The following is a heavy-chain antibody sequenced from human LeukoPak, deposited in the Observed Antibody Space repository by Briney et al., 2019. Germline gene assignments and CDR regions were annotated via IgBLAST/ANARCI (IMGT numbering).Heavy chain of an antibody. J-gene: IGHJ4*02. CDR3: VILANEGSGRSIVDF. Sequence: SETLSLTCTVSGGSIISSGYYWGWIRQPPGKGLEWSGRIYYSGSTYYNPSLKSRVTISVDTSKNQFSLKLNSVTATDTAVYSCVILANEGSGRSIVDFGGQGTLVLVS. CDR2: IYYSGST. D-gene: IGHD3-10*01. V-gene: IGHV4-39*01. CDR1: GGSIISSGYY.